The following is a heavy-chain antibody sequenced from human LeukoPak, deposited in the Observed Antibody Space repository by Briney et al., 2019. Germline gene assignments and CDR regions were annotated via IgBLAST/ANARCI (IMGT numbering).Heavy chain of an antibody. D-gene: IGHD2-2*01. CDR1: GFTFSSYE. V-gene: IGHV3-48*03. J-gene: IGHJ4*02. Sequence: GGSLRLSCAASGFTFSSYEMNWVRQAPGKGLEWVSYISSSGSTIYYADSVKGRFTISRDNAKNSLYQQMNSLRAEDTAVYYCARVETSAGTRTFDYWGQGTLVTVSS. CDR3: ARVETSAGTRTFDY. CDR2: ISSSGSTI.